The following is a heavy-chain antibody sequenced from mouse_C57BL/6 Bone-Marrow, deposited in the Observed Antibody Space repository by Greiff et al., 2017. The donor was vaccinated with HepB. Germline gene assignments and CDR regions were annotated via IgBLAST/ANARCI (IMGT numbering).Heavy chain of an antibody. J-gene: IGHJ4*01. CDR2: IWSGGST. V-gene: IGHV2-2*01. CDR3: ARNEDYYGSSFLYYYAMDY. CDR1: GFSLTSYG. Sequence: VKLVESGPGLVQPSQSLSITCTVSGFSLTSYGVHWVRQSPGKGLEWLGVIWSGGSTDYNAAFISRLSISKDNSKSQVFFKMNSLQADDTAIYYCARNEDYYGSSFLYYYAMDYWGQGTSVTVSS. D-gene: IGHD1-1*01.